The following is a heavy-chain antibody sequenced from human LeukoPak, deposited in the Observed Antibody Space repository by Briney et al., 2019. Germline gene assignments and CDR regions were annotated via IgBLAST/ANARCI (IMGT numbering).Heavy chain of an antibody. Sequence: SETLSLTCTVSGDSISSSDYYWSWIRQPAGKGLEWIGRVSSSGSTNYNPSLKSRVTISVDTSKNQFSLRLSSVTAADTAVYFCARGPYSYDSSGAFDIWGQGTMVTVSS. D-gene: IGHD3-22*01. J-gene: IGHJ3*02. CDR2: VSSSGST. CDR3: ARGPYSYDSSGAFDI. CDR1: GDSISSSDYY. V-gene: IGHV4-61*02.